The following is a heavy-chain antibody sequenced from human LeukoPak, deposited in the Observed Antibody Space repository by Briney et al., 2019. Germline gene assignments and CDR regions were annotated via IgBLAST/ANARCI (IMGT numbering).Heavy chain of an antibody. D-gene: IGHD5-18*01. CDR1: GGSISTYY. V-gene: IGHV4-59*01. CDR3: ARGKVTAIVDY. CDR2: IYYSGST. J-gene: IGHJ4*02. Sequence: SETLSLTCTVSGGSISTYYWSWIRQPPGKGLEWIGYIYYSGSTNYNPSLKSQVTISVDTSKNQFSLKLTSVTAADTAVYYCARGKVTAIVDYWGQGTLVTVSS.